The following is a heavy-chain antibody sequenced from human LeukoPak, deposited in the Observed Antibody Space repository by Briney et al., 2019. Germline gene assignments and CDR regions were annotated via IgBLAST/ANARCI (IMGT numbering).Heavy chain of an antibody. J-gene: IGHJ4*02. CDR1: GFAFYNYA. CDR2: ISGSGDGA. CDR3: ASQTRMQLWGYFDL. V-gene: IGHV3-23*01. D-gene: IGHD5-18*01. Sequence: GGSLRLSCAASGFAFYNYAMSWARQAPGKGLEWVSGISGSGDGAYYTDSVKGRFTISRDNSKNTLYLQMSNLTAEDTAVYHCASQTRMQLWGYFDLWGQGALVIVSS.